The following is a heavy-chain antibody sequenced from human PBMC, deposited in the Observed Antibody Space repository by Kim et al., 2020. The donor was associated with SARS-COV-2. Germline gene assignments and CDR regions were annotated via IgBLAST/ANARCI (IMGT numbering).Heavy chain of an antibody. Sequence: GGSLRLSCAASDFTFSDSAMHWVRQASGKGLEWVGRIRSKSNSYATAYAASVKGRFTISRDVSKNTAYLQMNSLKTEDTAVYYCTRFPGTTSAFWDAFD. CDR2: IRSKSNSYAT. D-gene: IGHD1-1*01. CDR3: TRFPGTTSAFWDAFD. V-gene: IGHV3-73*01. CDR1: DFTFSDSA. J-gene: IGHJ3*01.